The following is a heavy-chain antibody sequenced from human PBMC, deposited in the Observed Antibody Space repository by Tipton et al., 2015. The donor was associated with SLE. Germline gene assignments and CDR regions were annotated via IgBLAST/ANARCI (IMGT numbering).Heavy chain of an antibody. D-gene: IGHD6-19*01. CDR1: GFTFSSYS. J-gene: IGHJ3*02. CDR3: AREWYSSGWPEGAFDI. Sequence: LRLSCAASGFTFSSYSMNWVRLAPGKGLEWIGEINHSVSTNYNPSLKSRVTISVDTSKNQFSLKLSSVTAADTAVYYCAREWYSSGWPEGAFDIWGQGTMVTVSS. V-gene: IGHV4-34*01. CDR2: INHSVST.